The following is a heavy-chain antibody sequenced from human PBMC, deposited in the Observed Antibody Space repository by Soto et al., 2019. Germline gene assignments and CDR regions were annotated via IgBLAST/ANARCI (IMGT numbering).Heavy chain of an antibody. D-gene: IGHD3-10*01. CDR3: ARDRDDYGSGNYYNRIDF. CDR2: IILLFGTP. Sequence: QVQLVQSGAEVKKPGSSVKVSCKASGGIFSTYAISWLRQAPGQGLEWMGGIILLFGTPNYAQRCQGRVTITSDESTSTAYTELGRLRSEDTAVYYCARDRDDYGSGNYYNRIDFWGQGTLVTVSS. J-gene: IGHJ4*02. V-gene: IGHV1-69*01. CDR1: GGIFSTYA.